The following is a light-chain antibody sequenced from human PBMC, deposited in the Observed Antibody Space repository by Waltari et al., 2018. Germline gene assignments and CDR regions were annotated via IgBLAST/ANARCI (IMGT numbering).Light chain of an antibody. CDR3: MEALQSWT. J-gene: IGKJ1*01. CDR2: LGS. V-gene: IGKV2-28*01. CDR1: QSPLHSNGYNY. Sequence: EIVMTQSPLSLPVTSGEPASILCRSSQSPLHSNGYNYLDWYLQKPGQSPQLLIYLGSNRASGVPDRFSGSGSGTDFTLKISRVEAEDVGVYYCMEALQSWTFGQGTKVEIK.